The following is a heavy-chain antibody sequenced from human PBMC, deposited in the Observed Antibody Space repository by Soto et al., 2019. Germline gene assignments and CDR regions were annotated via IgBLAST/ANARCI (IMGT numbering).Heavy chain of an antibody. J-gene: IGHJ6*02. CDR1: GGSISSYY. V-gene: IGHV4-59*01. Sequence: SETLSLTCTVSGGSISSYYWSWIRQPPGKGLEWIGYIYYSGSTNYHPSLKSRVTISVDTSKNQFSLKLSSVTAADTAVYYCARGVPAAIMGGPYYYYDGMDVWGQGTTVTVSS. D-gene: IGHD2-2*01. CDR2: IYYSGST. CDR3: ARGVPAAIMGGPYYYYDGMDV.